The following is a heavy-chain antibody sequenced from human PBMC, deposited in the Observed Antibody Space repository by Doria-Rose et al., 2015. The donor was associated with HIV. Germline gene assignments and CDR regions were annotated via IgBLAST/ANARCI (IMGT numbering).Heavy chain of an antibody. CDR2: IIPVLGIR. CDR1: GGTFSRYP. Sequence: QVQLVQSGAAVKKPGSSVKVSCKASGGTFSRYPISWVRQAPGQGLEWMGRIIPVLGIRNYAQKFQGRVTITADESTSTAYIELSNLRSEDTAVYYCATTWSGYYLDYWGQGTLVTVAS. J-gene: IGHJ4*02. D-gene: IGHD3-3*01. V-gene: IGHV1-69*04. CDR3: ATTWSGYYLDY.